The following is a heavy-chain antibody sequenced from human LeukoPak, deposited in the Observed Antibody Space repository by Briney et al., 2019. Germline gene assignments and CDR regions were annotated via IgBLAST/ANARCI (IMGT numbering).Heavy chain of an antibody. V-gene: IGHV3-11*04. J-gene: IGHJ6*03. CDR1: GFSLSDYY. D-gene: IGHD1-26*01. CDR3: ARDRGIVGTTGYYYMDV. Sequence: SPGGSLRLSCVASGFSLSDYYMSWIRQAPGKGLEWVSYIGSTIYYADSVKGRFTISRDNAKNSLYLQMNSLRAEDTAVYYCARDRGIVGTTGYYYMDVWGKGTTVTVSS. CDR2: IGSTI.